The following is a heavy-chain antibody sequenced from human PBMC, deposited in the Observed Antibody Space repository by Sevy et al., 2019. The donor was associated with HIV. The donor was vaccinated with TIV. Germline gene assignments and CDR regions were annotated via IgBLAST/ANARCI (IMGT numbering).Heavy chain of an antibody. CDR3: TSPVLLWFGDPYGMDV. CDR1: GFTFSNAW. D-gene: IGHD3-10*01. J-gene: IGHJ6*02. V-gene: IGHV3-15*01. CDR2: IKSKTDGGKT. Sequence: GGSLRLSCAASGFTFSNAWMSWVRQAPGKGLEWVGRIKSKTDGGKTDYAAPVKGRFTISRDDSKNTLYLQMNSLKTEDTAVYYCTSPVLLWFGDPYGMDVWGQGTTVTVSS.